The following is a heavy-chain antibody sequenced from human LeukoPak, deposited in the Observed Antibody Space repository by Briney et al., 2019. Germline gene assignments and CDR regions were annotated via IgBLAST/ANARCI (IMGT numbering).Heavy chain of an antibody. CDR2: ISGSGSTT. CDR1: GFTFSTYV. CDR3: ANGAGSGWHVFGY. J-gene: IGHJ4*02. V-gene: IGHV3-23*01. Sequence: GGSLRRSCAASGFTFSTYVMSWVRQAPGQGLEWVSSISGSGSTTDYADSVKGRFTISRDNSKNTVYLQMNSLRAEDTAVYYCANGAGSGWHVFGYWGQGALVTVSS. D-gene: IGHD6-19*01.